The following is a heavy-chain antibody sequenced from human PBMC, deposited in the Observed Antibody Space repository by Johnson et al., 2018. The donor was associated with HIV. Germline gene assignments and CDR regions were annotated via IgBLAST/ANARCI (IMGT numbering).Heavy chain of an antibody. D-gene: IGHD7-27*01. J-gene: IGHJ3*02. Sequence: VQLVESGGGVVQPGGSLRLSCAASGFTFSSYWMSWVRQAPGTGLEWVANIKQDGSEKYYVDSVKGRFTISSDNAKNSLYLQMNSLRAEDTAVYYCAPLGDAFDIWGQGTMVTVSS. CDR3: APLGDAFDI. CDR2: IKQDGSEK. V-gene: IGHV3-7*05. CDR1: GFTFSSYW.